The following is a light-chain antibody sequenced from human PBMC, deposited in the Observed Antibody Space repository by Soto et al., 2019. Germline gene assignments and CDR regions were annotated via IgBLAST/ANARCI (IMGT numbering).Light chain of an antibody. J-gene: IGLJ2*01. Sequence: QSALTQPASVSGSPGQSITISCTGTSSDVGAYNYVSWYQQHPGKAPKLIIHDVSNRPSGVSNSFSASKSGNTASLTISGLQAEDEADYYCSSHASSTVVFGGGTKVTVL. V-gene: IGLV2-14*01. CDR1: SSDVGAYNY. CDR2: DVS. CDR3: SSHASSTVV.